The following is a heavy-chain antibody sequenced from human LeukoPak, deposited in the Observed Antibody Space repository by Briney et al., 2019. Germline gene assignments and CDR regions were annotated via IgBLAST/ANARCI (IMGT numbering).Heavy chain of an antibody. CDR2: INPNNGGT. D-gene: IGHD3-22*01. CDR3: ARDRLTSSSFRHYYDTAGYQSDAFDL. V-gene: IGHV1-2*02. J-gene: IGHJ3*01. Sequence: ASVKVSCKASGYRFTDYYVHWVRQAPGQGLEWMGWINPNNGGTNYAQKFYGRVTMTRDTSITTAYMELRSLRSDDTAVYYCARDRLTSSSFRHYYDTAGYQSDAFDLWGQGTTVTVSS. CDR1: GYRFTDYY.